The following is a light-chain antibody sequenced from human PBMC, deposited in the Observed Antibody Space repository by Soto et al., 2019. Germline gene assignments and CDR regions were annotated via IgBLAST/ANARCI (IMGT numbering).Light chain of an antibody. CDR3: QQYDNWPRT. CDR1: QSVSSN. CDR2: DAS. Sequence: EIEMTQSPATLSVSPGEEATLSCRASQSVSSNLAWYQQKPGQAPRLLIYDASTRATGIPARFSGSGSGTEFTLTISSLQSEDFAVYYCQQYDNWPRTFGQGTKVDIK. V-gene: IGKV3-15*01. J-gene: IGKJ1*01.